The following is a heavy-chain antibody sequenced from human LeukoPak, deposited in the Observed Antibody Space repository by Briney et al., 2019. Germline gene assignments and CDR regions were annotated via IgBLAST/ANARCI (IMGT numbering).Heavy chain of an antibody. D-gene: IGHD4-17*01. CDR2: IWYDGSNK. J-gene: IGHJ6*03. V-gene: IGHV3-33*06. CDR3: AKGSGDPDYYYYYYMDV. CDR1: GFTFSSYG. Sequence: GGSLRLSCAASGFTFSSYGMHWVRQAPGKGLEWVAVIWYDGSNKYYADSVKGRFTISRDNSKNTLYLQMNGLRAEDTAVYYCAKGSGDPDYYYYYYMDVWGKGTTVTVSS.